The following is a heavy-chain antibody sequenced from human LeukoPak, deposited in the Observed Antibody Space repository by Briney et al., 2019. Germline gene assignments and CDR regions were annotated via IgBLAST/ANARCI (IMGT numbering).Heavy chain of an antibody. CDR3: ARPVPSRLGWFDP. CDR1: GGSFSGYY. J-gene: IGHJ5*02. CDR2: IKHSGST. V-gene: IGHV4-34*01. D-gene: IGHD1-1*01. Sequence: TSETLSLTCAVYGGSFSGYYWSWIRQAPGKGLEWIGEIKHSGSTNYNPSLKSRVTIALDTSKNQFSLKLSSVTAADTAMYYCARPVPSRLGWFDPWGQGTLVTVSS.